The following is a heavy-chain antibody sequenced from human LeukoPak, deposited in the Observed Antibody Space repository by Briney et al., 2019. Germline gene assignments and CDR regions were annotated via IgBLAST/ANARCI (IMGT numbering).Heavy chain of an antibody. D-gene: IGHD2-15*01. J-gene: IGHJ4*02. V-gene: IGHV3-23*01. CDR3: ATKTGFCSGGSCYDY. Sequence: PGGSLRLSCAASGFTFSSYAMSWVRQAPGKGLEWVSAISGSGGSTYYADSVKGRFTISRDNSKNTLYLEMNSLRAEDTAVYYCATKTGFCSGGSCYDYWGQGTLVTVSS. CDR2: ISGSGGST. CDR1: GFTFSSYA.